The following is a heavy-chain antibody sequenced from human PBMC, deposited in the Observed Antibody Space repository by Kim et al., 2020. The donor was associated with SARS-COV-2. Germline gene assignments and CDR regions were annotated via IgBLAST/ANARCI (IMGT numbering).Heavy chain of an antibody. CDR1: GFTVSSNY. CDR2: IYSGGST. J-gene: IGHJ4*02. V-gene: IGHV3-66*01. D-gene: IGHD2-15*01. Sequence: GGSLRLSCAASGFTVSSNYMSWVRQAPGKGLEWVSVIYSGGSTYYADSVKGRFTISRDNSKNTLYLQMNSLRAEDTAVYYCASTPAERWYFDYWGQGTLVTVSS. CDR3: ASTPAERWYFDY.